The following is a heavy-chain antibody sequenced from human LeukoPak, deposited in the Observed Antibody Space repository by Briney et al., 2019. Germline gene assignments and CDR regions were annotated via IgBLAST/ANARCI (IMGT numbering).Heavy chain of an antibody. CDR2: IYYSGST. CDR3: ARSYGVVRVNWFDP. V-gene: IGHV4-30-4*08. J-gene: IGHJ5*02. D-gene: IGHD3-3*01. CDR1: GGSISSGDYY. Sequence: SQTLSLTCTVSGGSISSGDYYWSWILQPPGKGLEWIGYIYYSGSTYYNPSLKSRVTISVDTSKNQFSLKLSSVTAADTAVYYCARSYGVVRVNWFDPWGQGTLVTVSS.